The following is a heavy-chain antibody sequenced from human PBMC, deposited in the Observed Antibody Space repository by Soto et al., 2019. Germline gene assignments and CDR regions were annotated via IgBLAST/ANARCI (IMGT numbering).Heavy chain of an antibody. CDR2: TYYSGST. D-gene: IGHD3-16*02. CDR3: ARGDMITFGGVIVFDY. Sequence: SETLSLTCTVSGGSVSSGSYYWSWIRQPPGKGLEWIGYTYYSGSTNYKPSLKSRVTISVDTSKNQFSLKLSSVTAADTAVYYCARGDMITFGGVIVFDYWGQGTLVTVSS. V-gene: IGHV4-61*01. CDR1: GGSVSSGSYY. J-gene: IGHJ4*02.